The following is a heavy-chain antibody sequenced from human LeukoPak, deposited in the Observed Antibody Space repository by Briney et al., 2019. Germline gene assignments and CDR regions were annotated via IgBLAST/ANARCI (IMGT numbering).Heavy chain of an antibody. J-gene: IGHJ4*02. CDR1: GGSISSGGYY. V-gene: IGHV4-31*03. CDR2: NYYSGST. D-gene: IGHD4-17*01. Sequence: SETLSLTCTVSGGSISSGGYYWSWIRQHPGKGLEWIGYNYYSGSTYYNPSLKSRVTISVDTSKNQFSLKLSSVTAADTAVYYCASFVDGAPRGYFDYWGQGTLVTVSS. CDR3: ASFVDGAPRGYFDY.